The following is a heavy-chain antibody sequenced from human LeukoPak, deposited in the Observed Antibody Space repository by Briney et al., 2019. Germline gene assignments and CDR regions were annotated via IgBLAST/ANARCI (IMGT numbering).Heavy chain of an antibody. J-gene: IGHJ4*02. D-gene: IGHD3-22*01. CDR1: GFTFSSYE. V-gene: IGHV3-48*03. CDR3: ARDSAAYYDSSGHYYFDY. Sequence: SGGSLRLSCAASGFTFSSYEMNWVRQAPGKGLEWVSYISSSGSTIYYADSVKGRFTISRDNAKNSLYLQMNSLRAEDTAVYYCARDSAAYYDSSGHYYFDYWGQGTLVTVSS. CDR2: ISSSGSTI.